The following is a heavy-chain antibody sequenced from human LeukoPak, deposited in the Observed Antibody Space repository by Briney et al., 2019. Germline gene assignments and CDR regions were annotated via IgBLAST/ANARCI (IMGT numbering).Heavy chain of an antibody. CDR3: AKVVGAHVDYCTFDH. Sequence: PGGSLRLSCAASRFTFSNYGMGWVRQAPGKGLVWISGISGSGGSTNYADSVKGRFTISRDNSKYTLYPQMNSLRAEDTAVYYCAKVVGAHVDYCTFDHWGQGSLVTVSS. J-gene: IGHJ4*02. CDR1: RFTFSNYG. V-gene: IGHV3-23*01. D-gene: IGHD4-11*01. CDR2: ISGSGGST.